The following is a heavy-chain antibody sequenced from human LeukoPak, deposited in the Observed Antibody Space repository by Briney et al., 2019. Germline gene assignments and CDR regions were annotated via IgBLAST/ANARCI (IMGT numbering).Heavy chain of an antibody. CDR1: GDSINSYY. D-gene: IGHD6-13*01. J-gene: IGHJ5*02. V-gene: IGHV4-59*01. CDR3: ARALRQHLVTGWFDP. CDR2: IYYSGST. Sequence: SETLSLTCTVSGDSINSYYWTWIRQPPGKGLEWIGYIYYSGSTNYNPSLKSRVTISVDTSKNQFSLRLTSVTAADTAVYYCARALRQHLVTGWFDPWGQGTLVTVAS.